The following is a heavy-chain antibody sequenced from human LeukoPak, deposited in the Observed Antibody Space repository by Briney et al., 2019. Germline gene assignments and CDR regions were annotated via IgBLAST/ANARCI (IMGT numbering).Heavy chain of an antibody. CDR1: GFTFDDYA. Sequence: GGSLRLSCAASGFTFDDYAMHWVRQAPGKGLEWVSGVSWNSGTIGYADSVKGRFTISRDNAKNSLYLQMNSLRAEDTAVYYCARDKDCSSTSCYLGGYYYYYMDVWGKGTTVTVSS. J-gene: IGHJ6*03. V-gene: IGHV3-9*01. D-gene: IGHD2-2*01. CDR3: ARDKDCSSTSCYLGGYYYYYMDV. CDR2: VSWNSGTI.